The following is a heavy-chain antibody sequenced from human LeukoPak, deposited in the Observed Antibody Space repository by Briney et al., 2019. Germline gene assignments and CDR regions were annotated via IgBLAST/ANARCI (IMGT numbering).Heavy chain of an antibody. Sequence: HPGGSLRLSCAASGFTFSSYAMSWARQAPGKGLEWVSYISSSSSTIYYADSVKGRFTISRDNAKNSLYLQMNSLRAEDTAVYYCARDLKSIVVPGGHNWFDPWGQGTLVTVSS. D-gene: IGHD3-22*01. V-gene: IGHV3-48*01. J-gene: IGHJ5*02. CDR1: GFTFSSYA. CDR2: ISSSSSTI. CDR3: ARDLKSIVVPGGHNWFDP.